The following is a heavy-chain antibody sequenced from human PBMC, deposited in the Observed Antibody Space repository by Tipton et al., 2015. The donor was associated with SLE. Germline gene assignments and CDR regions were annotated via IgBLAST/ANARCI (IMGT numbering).Heavy chain of an antibody. J-gene: IGHJ4*02. CDR3: ASAVAATDYFDY. CDR2: IYYSGST. V-gene: IGHV4-34*01. D-gene: IGHD2-15*01. CDR1: GGSFSGYY. Sequence: TLSLTCAVYGGSFSGYYWSWIRQPPGKGLEWIGYIYYSGSTNYNPSLKSRVTISVDTSKNQFSLKLSSVTAADTAVYYCASAVAATDYFDYWGQGTLVTVSS.